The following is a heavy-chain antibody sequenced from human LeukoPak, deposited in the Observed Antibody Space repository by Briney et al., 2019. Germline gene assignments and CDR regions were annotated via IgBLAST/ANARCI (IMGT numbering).Heavy chain of an antibody. CDR1: GFTFSSYE. J-gene: IGHJ6*03. CDR2: ISSSGSTI. V-gene: IGHV3-48*03. D-gene: IGHD3-10*01. CDR3: ARDRDYYGSGSYRLPNYYYYMDV. Sequence: PGGSLRLSCAASGFTFSSYEMNWVRQAPGKGLEWVSYISSSGSTIYYADSVKGRFTISRDNAKNSLYLQMNSLRAKDTAVYYCARDRDYYGSGSYRLPNYYYYMDVWGKGTTVTVSS.